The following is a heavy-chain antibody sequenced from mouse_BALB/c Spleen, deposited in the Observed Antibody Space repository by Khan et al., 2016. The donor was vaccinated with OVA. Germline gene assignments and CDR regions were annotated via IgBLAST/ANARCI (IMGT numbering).Heavy chain of an antibody. J-gene: IGHJ4*01. CDR2: INPSNAYT. Sequence: QVQLQQSGAELARPGASVKMSCKASGYTFTSYSMHWIKQRPGQGLEWIGNINPSNAYTNYNQKFKDKATLTADKSSSTAYMQLSSLTSEDSAVYYCARYFHYYGSRGALDYWGQGTSVTVSS. CDR3: ARYFHYYGSRGALDY. CDR1: GYTFTSYS. D-gene: IGHD1-1*01. V-gene: IGHV1-4*01.